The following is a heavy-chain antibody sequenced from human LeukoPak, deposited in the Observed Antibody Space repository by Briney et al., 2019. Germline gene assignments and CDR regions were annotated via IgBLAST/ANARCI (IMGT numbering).Heavy chain of an antibody. D-gene: IGHD4-23*01. CDR3: ARRLGGNGGLDY. CDR1: GDSINSGDYY. Sequence: PSQTLSLTCTVSGDSINSGDYYWTWVPQPPGKGLEWIGYISYTWRTYYNPSLNSRLTISIDTSKNHFSLRLTSVTAAGTAVYCCARRLGGNGGLDYWGQGTLVTVSS. CDR2: ISYTWRT. J-gene: IGHJ4*02. V-gene: IGHV4-30-4*08.